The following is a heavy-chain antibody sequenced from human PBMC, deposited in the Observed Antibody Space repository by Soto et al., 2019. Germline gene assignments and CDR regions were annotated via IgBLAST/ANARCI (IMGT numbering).Heavy chain of an antibody. CDR1: GGSFSGYY. J-gene: IGHJ5*02. D-gene: IGHD1-7*01. V-gene: IGHV4-34*01. Sequence: SETLSLTCAVYGGSFSGYYWSWIRQPPGKGLEWIGEINHSGSTNYNPSLKSRVTISVDTSKNQFSLKLSSVTAADTAVYYCARGGGNILELSLERWFDPWGQGTLVTVSS. CDR3: ARGGGNILELSLERWFDP. CDR2: INHSGST.